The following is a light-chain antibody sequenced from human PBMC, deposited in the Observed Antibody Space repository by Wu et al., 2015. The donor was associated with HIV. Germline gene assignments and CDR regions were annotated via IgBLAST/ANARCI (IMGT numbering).Light chain of an antibody. Sequence: DIQMTQSPSSLSASVGDRVTITCRASQSISSYLNWYQQKPGKAPKLLIYAASSLQSRVPSRFSGSGSGTDFTLTISSLQPEDFATYYCQQSYSTPPRTFGGGTKVEIK. CDR2: AAS. CDR3: QQSYSTPPRT. J-gene: IGKJ4*01. V-gene: IGKV1-39*01. CDR1: QSISSY.